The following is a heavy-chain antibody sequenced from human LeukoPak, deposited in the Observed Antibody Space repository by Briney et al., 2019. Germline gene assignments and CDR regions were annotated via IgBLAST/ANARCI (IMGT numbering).Heavy chain of an antibody. J-gene: IGHJ6*02. D-gene: IGHD3-10*01. CDR2: IISDGSSA. CDR3: TRDRRCGGMDV. V-gene: IGHV3-74*01. CDR1: GFTFSSYW. Sequence: GGSLRLSCAASGFTFSSYWMHWVRQAPGKGLVWVSRIISDGSSATHADSVKGRFTISRDNAKNMLYLQMNSLRAEDTAVYYCTRDRRCGGMDVWGQGTTVTVSS.